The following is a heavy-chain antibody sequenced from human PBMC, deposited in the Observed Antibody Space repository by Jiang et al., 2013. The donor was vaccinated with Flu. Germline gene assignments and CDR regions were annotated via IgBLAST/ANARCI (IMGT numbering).Heavy chain of an antibody. D-gene: IGHD6-13*01. CDR3: ARAEGPISSSWFWNRPYYYGMDV. V-gene: IGHV4-59*13. CDR1: GGSISSYY. Sequence: GPGLVKPSETLSLTCTVSGGSISSYYWSWIRQPPGKGLEWIGYIYYSGSTNYNPSLKSRVTISVDTSKNQFSLKLSSVTAADTAVYYCARAEGPISSSWFWNRPYYYGMDVWGQGTTVTVSS. CDR2: IYYSGST. J-gene: IGHJ6*02.